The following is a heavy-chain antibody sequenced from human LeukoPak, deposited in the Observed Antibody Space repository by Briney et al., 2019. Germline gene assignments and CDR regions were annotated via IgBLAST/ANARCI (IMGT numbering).Heavy chain of an antibody. CDR3: ARGRYYYDSSGYYYVDDDY. Sequence: SVKVSCKASGGTFSSYAISWVRQAPGRGLEWMGRIIPIFGIANYAQKFQGRVTITADKSTSTAYMELSSLRSEDTAVYYCARGRYYYDSSGYYYVDDDYWGQGTLVTVSS. V-gene: IGHV1-69*04. CDR2: IIPIFGIA. D-gene: IGHD3-22*01. CDR1: GGTFSSYA. J-gene: IGHJ4*02.